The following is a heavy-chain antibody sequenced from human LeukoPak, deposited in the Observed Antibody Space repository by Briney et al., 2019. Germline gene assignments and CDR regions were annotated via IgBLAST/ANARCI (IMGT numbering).Heavy chain of an antibody. V-gene: IGHV3-48*03. CDR2: ISADGATI. CDR3: AGSRYPEPQDLNY. Sequence: GGSLRLSCAASGFDFNIYEMNWVRQAPGKGLEWVLYISADGATIYYADSVKGRFTISRDNMKNSLFLQISSLRAEDTAVYYCAGSRYPEPQDLNYWGQGTLVIVS. J-gene: IGHJ4*02. CDR1: GFDFNIYE. D-gene: IGHD3-10*01.